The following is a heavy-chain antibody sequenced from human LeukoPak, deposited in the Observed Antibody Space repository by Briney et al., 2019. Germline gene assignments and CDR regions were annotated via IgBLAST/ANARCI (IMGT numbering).Heavy chain of an antibody. V-gene: IGHV3-53*01. CDR2: IYSRGDT. J-gene: IGHJ4*02. CDR1: EFIVSINY. D-gene: IGHD3-22*01. Sequence: PGGSLRLSCAASEFIVSINYMAWVCQAPGKGLEWVSLIYSRGDTKYADSVKGRFTIPRDNSKNTLYLQMNSLRAEDTAVYYCAKGRDSSGYYYFDYWGQGTLVTVSS. CDR3: AKGRDSSGYYYFDY.